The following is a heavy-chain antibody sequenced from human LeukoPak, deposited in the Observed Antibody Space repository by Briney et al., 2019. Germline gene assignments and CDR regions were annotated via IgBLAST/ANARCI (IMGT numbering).Heavy chain of an antibody. V-gene: IGHV4-59*01. CDR3: ARVRPYGSGSKFDP. D-gene: IGHD3-10*01. J-gene: IGHJ5*02. CDR2: IYYSGST. CDR1: GGSFSGYY. Sequence: KPSETLSLTCAVYGGSFSGYYWSWIRQPPGKGLEWIGYIYYSGSTNYNPSLKSRVTISVDTSKNQFSLKLSSVTAADTAVYYCARVRPYGSGSKFDPWGQGTLVTVSS.